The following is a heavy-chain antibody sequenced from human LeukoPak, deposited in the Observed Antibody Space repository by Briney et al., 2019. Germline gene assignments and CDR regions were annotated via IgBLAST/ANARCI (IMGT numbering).Heavy chain of an antibody. CDR1: GVSISSGDYS. CDR2: IYHSGSS. CDR3: ARESQGLNWYFDL. J-gene: IGHJ2*01. Sequence: SETLSLTCAVSGVSISSGDYSWSWIRQPPGKGLEWIGYIYHSGSSYYNPSLKSRVTISVDRSKNQFSLKLSSVTAADTAVYYCARESQGLNWYFDLWGRGTLVTVSS. V-gene: IGHV4-30-2*01. D-gene: IGHD3-22*01.